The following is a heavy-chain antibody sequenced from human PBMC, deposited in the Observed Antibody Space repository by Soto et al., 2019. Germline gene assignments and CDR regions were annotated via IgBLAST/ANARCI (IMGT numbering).Heavy chain of an antibody. Sequence: QITLKESGPTLVKPTQTLTLTCTFSGFSLSTTRVGVGWIRQPPGKALEWLALIYWDDDKRYSPSLKSRLTITKDTSKNQVVLTMTNMDPVDTATYYCAHSVVAGLGYYFDYWGQGTLATVSS. V-gene: IGHV2-5*02. J-gene: IGHJ4*02. CDR1: GFSLSTTRVG. CDR2: IYWDDDK. CDR3: AHSVVAGLGYYFDY. D-gene: IGHD6-19*01.